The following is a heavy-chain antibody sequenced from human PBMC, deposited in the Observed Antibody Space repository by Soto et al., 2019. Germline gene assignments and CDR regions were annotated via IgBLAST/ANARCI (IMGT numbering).Heavy chain of an antibody. J-gene: IGHJ4*02. CDR2: IYYRGST. CDR1: GGSISSYY. Sequence: QVQLQESGPGLVKPSETLSLTCTVSGGSISSYYWSWIRQPPGKGLEWIGYIYYRGSTNYNPSLXGXGXIXXDTSKNQASLKLSSVSAADTAVYYCARRDGSCFDYWGQGTLVPVAS. V-gene: IGHV4-59*08. CDR3: ARRDGSCFDY.